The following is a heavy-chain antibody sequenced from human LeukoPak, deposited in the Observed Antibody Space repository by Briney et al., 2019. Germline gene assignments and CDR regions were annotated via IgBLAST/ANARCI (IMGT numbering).Heavy chain of an antibody. CDR2: IIPIFGTA. V-gene: IGHV1-69*01. D-gene: IGHD3-10*01. J-gene: IGHJ6*04. CDR3: AREITMVRGKSDYHYYYGMDV. Sequence: GSSVKVSCKASGGTFSSYAISWVRQAPGQGLEWMGGIIPIFGTANYAQKFQGRVTITADESTSTAYMELSSLRSEDTAVYYCAREITMVRGKSDYHYYYGMDVWGKGTTVTVSS. CDR1: GGTFSSYA.